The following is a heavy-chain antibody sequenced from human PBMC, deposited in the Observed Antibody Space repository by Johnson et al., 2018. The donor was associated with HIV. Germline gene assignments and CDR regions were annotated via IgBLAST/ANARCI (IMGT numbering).Heavy chain of an antibody. Sequence: VQLVESGGGLVKPGGSLRLSCAASGFTFSSYWMSWVRQAPGKGLEWVANIKQDGTEKYYVGSVKGRFTISRDNAKNSLYLQMNSLRAEDTAVYYCARDSVILVDGAFDIWGQGTRVTVSS. CDR3: ARDSVILVDGAFDI. V-gene: IGHV3-7*03. D-gene: IGHD2-15*01. J-gene: IGHJ3*02. CDR2: IKQDGTEK. CDR1: GFTFSSYW.